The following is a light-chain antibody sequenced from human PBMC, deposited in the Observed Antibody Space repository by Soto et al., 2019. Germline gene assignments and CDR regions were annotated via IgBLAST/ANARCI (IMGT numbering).Light chain of an antibody. CDR1: SSHNGNNY. CDR3: GTWDSSLSAGGV. V-gene: IGLV1-51*02. CDR2: ENN. J-gene: IGLJ1*01. Sequence: QPVLTQPPPVSAAPGQKGTLSCSGKSSHNGNNYVSWYQQLPGTAPKLLIYENNKRPSGIPDRFSGSKSGTSATLGITGLQTGDEADYYCGTWDSSLSAGGVFGTGTKVTVL.